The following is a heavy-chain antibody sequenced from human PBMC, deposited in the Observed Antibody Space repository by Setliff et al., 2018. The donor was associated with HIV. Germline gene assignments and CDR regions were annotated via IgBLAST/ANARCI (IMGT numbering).Heavy chain of an antibody. V-gene: IGHV1-18*04. CDR2: ISAYNGNT. CDR3: AREIGDYYDSSGYYPPNDYYYGMDV. D-gene: IGHD3-22*01. Sequence: ASVKVSCKASGYTFTGYYMHWVRQAPGQGLEWMGWISAYNGNTNYAQKLQGRVTMTTDTSTSTAYMELRSLRSDDTAVYYCAREIGDYYDSSGYYPPNDYYYGMDVWGQGTTVTVSS. J-gene: IGHJ6*02. CDR1: GYTFTGYY.